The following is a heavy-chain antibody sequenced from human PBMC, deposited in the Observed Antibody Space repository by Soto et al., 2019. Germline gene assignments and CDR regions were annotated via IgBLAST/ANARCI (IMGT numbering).Heavy chain of an antibody. V-gene: IGHV1-69*13. CDR1: GGTFSSYA. J-gene: IGHJ6*02. Sequence: ASVKVSCKASGGTFSSYAISWLRQSPGQGLEWMGGIIPIFGTANYAQKFQGRVTITADESTSTAYMELSSLRSEDTAVYYCARDSVTGTTRDPQGMDVWGQGTTVTVSS. CDR2: IIPIFGTA. D-gene: IGHD1-7*01. CDR3: ARDSVTGTTRDPQGMDV.